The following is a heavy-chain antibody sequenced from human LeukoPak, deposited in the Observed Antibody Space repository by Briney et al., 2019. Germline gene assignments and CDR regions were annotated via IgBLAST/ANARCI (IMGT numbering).Heavy chain of an antibody. D-gene: IGHD4-23*01. CDR3: AREPATTVVTEYYFDY. Sequence: ASVKVSCKASGYTFTGYYMHWVRQAPGQGLEWMGWINPNSGGTNYAQKFQGRVTMTRDTSISTAYMELSRLRSDDTAVYYCAREPATTVVTEYYFDYWGQGTLVTVSS. CDR2: INPNSGGT. V-gene: IGHV1-2*02. J-gene: IGHJ4*02. CDR1: GYTFTGYY.